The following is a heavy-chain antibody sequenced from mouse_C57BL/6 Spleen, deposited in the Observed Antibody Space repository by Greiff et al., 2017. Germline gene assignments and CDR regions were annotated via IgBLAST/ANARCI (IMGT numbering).Heavy chain of an antibody. J-gene: IGHJ2*01. Sequence: QVQLKQSGPELVKPGASVKISCKASGYSFTSYYIHWVKQRPGQGLEWIGWIYPGSGNTKYNEKFKGKATLTADPSSSTAYMQLSSLTSEDSAVYYCARDYGSSYDYWGQGTTLTVSP. D-gene: IGHD1-1*01. CDR2: IYPGSGNT. CDR3: ARDYGSSYDY. V-gene: IGHV1-66*01. CDR1: GYSFTSYY.